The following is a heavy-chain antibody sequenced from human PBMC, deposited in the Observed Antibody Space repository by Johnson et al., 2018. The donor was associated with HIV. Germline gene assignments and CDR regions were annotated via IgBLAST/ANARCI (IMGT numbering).Heavy chain of an antibody. V-gene: IGHV3-30-3*01. J-gene: IGHJ3*02. D-gene: IGHD5-12*01. CDR1: GFTFSSYW. CDR3: GRDESGYDEGFDAFDI. Sequence: QVQLVESGGGLAQPGGSLRLSCAASGFTFSSYWMPWVRQAPGKGLDCVAVISYDGINKYYADSVKGRFTISRDNSENTAYLQMNGLTVEDTAMYYCGRDESGYDEGFDAFDIWGQGTMVTVSS. CDR2: ISYDGINK.